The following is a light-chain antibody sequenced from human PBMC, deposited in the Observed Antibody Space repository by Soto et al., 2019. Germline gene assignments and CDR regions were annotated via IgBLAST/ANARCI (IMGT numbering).Light chain of an antibody. CDR3: ALYMGSGIWV. CDR2: STN. CDR1: SGSVSTSYY. Sequence: QTVVTQEPSFSVSPGRTVTLTCGLSSGSVSTSYYPSWYQQTPGQAPRTLIYSTNTRSSRVPDRFSGSILGNKAALTITGAQEDDEADYYCALYMGSGIWVFGGGTKLTVL. V-gene: IGLV8-61*01. J-gene: IGLJ3*02.